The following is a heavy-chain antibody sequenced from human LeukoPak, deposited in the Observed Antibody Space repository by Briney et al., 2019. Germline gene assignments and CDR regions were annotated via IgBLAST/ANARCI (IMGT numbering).Heavy chain of an antibody. CDR2: IKQDGSEK. Sequence: GGSLRLSCAASGFTFSSYWMSWVRQAPGKGLEWVANIKQDGSEKYYVDSVKGRFTISRDNAKNSLYLQMNSLRAEDTAVYYCAREGFCSGTNCPAVYWGQGTLVTVSS. V-gene: IGHV3-7*01. CDR3: AREGFCSGTNCPAVY. J-gene: IGHJ4*02. CDR1: GFTFSSYW. D-gene: IGHD2-2*01.